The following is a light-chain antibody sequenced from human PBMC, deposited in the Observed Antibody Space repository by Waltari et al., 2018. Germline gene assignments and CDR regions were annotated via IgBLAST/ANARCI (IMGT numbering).Light chain of an antibody. CDR3: QQSYDTPRT. CDR1: QYISTY. CDR2: AAS. V-gene: IGKV1-39*01. J-gene: IGKJ1*01. Sequence: DFQMTQSPSSLSASVGDRVTITYRASQYISTYLNWYQQKPGKGPKLLIYAASTLQSAVPSRLSGSGSGTDFAFTISCQQLEDFATYYCQQSYDTPRTFGQGTKVEVK.